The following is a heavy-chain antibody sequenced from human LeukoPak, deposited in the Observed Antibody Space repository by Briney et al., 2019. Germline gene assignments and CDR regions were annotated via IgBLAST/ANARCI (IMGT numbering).Heavy chain of an antibody. D-gene: IGHD6-6*01. J-gene: IGHJ4*02. CDR1: GXIFSGYA. V-gene: IGHV3-23*01. Sequence: PGGSLRLSCAASGXIFSGYAMSWVRQAPGKGLEWVSAISGSSGSTDYADSVKGRFTISRDNSKNTLYLQMNSLRAEDTAVYYCAKALSSITARAWDYWGQGTLVTVSS. CDR3: AKALSSITARAWDY. CDR2: ISGSSGST.